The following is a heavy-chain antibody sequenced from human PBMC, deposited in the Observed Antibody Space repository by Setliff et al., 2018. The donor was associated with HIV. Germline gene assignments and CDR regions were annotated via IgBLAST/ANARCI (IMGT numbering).Heavy chain of an antibody. J-gene: IGHJ2*01. V-gene: IGHV1-8*02. CDR1: GYTFSSYD. D-gene: IGHD2-21*02. Sequence: ASVKVSCKASGYTFSSYDINWVRQATGQGLEWMGWMNPNSGNTGYAQKFQGRVTMTRNTYISTAYMELRRLKSEDTAVYYCARDMTYYYDGTYCGGDCYLLGYFDLWGRGTLVTVSS. CDR2: MNPNSGNT. CDR3: ARDMTYYYDGTYCGGDCYLLGYFDL.